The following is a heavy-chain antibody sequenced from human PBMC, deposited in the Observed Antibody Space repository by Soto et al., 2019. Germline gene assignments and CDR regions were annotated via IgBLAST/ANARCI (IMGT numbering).Heavy chain of an antibody. CDR2: LANDGSYQ. CDR3: ARRLGGSSYFSPYY. CDR1: GFPFGGYG. J-gene: IGHJ4*02. V-gene: IGHV3-30*03. D-gene: IGHD6-13*01. Sequence: QVQLVESGGGVVQPGGSLRLSCEASGFPFGGYGMHWVRQSPGAGLEGVAVLANDGSYQYYADSMKGRFTISRDNSKNTLYLQIDSLRPGDTAVYYCARRLGGSSYFSPYYWGQGTLVTVSS.